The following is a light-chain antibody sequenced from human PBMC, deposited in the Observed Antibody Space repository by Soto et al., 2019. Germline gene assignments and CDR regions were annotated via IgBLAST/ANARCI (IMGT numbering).Light chain of an antibody. Sequence: EIVLTQSPGTLSLSPGERATLSCRASQSVSSSYLAWYQQKPGQAPRLLIYGAASMATGIPDRFSGSGSGTDFCLTISRLEPEDFAVYYCQQYGSSPLFTFGPGTKVDIK. CDR1: QSVSSSY. CDR3: QQYGSSPLFT. CDR2: GAA. J-gene: IGKJ3*01. V-gene: IGKV3-20*01.